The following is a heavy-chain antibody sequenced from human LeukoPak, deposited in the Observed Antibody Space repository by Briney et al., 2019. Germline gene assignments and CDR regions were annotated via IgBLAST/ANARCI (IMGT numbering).Heavy chain of an antibody. CDR2: ITYEGSNK. D-gene: IGHD5-12*01. V-gene: IGHV3-30*18. CDR3: AKDLGAYGTRGSGMDV. J-gene: IGHJ6*02. Sequence: GGSLRLSCAASGFTFSSYGMHWVRQAPGKGLEWVAVITYEGSNKFYADSVKGRFSISRDNAKNTLYLQLNSLRAEETAVYYCAKDLGAYGTRGSGMDVWGQGTTVTDSS. CDR1: GFTFSSYG.